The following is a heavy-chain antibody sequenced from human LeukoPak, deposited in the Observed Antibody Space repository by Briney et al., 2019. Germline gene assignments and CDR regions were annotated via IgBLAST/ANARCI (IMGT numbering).Heavy chain of an antibody. CDR1: GFSFSNG. J-gene: IGHJ4*02. CDR2: ISSSSSTI. V-gene: IGHV3-48*04. Sequence: GGSLRLSCAASGFSFSNGMHWVRQAPGKGLEWVSYISSSSSTIYYADSVKGRFTISRDNAKNSLYLQMNSLRAEDTAVYYCARDRIFYYDSSGYPVDYWGQGTLVTVSS. CDR3: ARDRIFYYDSSGYPVDY. D-gene: IGHD3-22*01.